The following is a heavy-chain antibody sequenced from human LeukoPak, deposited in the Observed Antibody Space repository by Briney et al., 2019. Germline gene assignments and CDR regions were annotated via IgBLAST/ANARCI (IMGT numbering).Heavy chain of an antibody. V-gene: IGHV6-1*01. CDR2: TYYRSNRRH. CDR3: AREVLGEAYFDY. J-gene: IGHJ4*02. D-gene: IGHD4/OR15-4a*01. CDR1: GDSVSSYSAS. Sequence: SQTLSLTSAISGDSVSSYSASWEWIRQSPSRGLEWLGRTYYRSNRRHHYAVSVKSRITTNPDTSKNQFSLQLNSVTPEDTAVYYCAREVLGEAYFDYWGQGTLVTVSS.